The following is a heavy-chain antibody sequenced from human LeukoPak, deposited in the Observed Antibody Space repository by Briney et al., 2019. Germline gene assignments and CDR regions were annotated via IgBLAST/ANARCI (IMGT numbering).Heavy chain of an antibody. Sequence: GGSLRLSCAASGLTFSSYATHWVRQAPGKGLEWVAVISYDGSNKYYADSVKGRFTISRDNSKNTLYLQMNSLRAEDTAVYYCARVEGRHIVVVTAPFDYWGQGTLVTVSS. D-gene: IGHD2-21*02. V-gene: IGHV3-30-3*01. CDR3: ARVEGRHIVVVTAPFDY. CDR1: GLTFSSYA. CDR2: ISYDGSNK. J-gene: IGHJ4*02.